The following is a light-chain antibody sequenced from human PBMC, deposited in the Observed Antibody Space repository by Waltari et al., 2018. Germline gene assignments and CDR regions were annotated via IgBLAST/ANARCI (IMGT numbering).Light chain of an antibody. CDR1: QGINNY. Sequence: EIQMTQSPSSLSASVGDRVTITCLASQGINNYLAWYQQKLGKVPKLLIYAASTLQSGVPSRFSASGSGTDFTLTISNLQPEDVATYYCQKYNSSPKMFGQGTKVEIK. V-gene: IGKV1-27*01. CDR2: AAS. J-gene: IGKJ1*01. CDR3: QKYNSSPKM.